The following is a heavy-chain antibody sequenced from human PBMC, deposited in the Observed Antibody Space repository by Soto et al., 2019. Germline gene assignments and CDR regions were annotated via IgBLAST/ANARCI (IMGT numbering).Heavy chain of an antibody. CDR2: IDPSDSQT. CDR3: ARQIYDSDTGPNFQYYFDS. D-gene: IGHD3-22*01. CDR1: GYSFAGYW. Sequence: GESLKISCKGSGYSFAGYWITWVRQQPGKGLEWMGRIDPSDSQTYYSPSFRGHVTISVTKSITTVFLQWSSLRASDTAMYYCARQIYDSDTGPNFQYYFDSWGQGTPVTVSS. V-gene: IGHV5-10-1*01. J-gene: IGHJ4*02.